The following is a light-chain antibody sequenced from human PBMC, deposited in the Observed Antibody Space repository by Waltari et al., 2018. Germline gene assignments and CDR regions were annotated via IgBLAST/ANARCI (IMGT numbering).Light chain of an antibody. CDR2: YDN. Sequence: SYVLTQPPSVSVAPGETARITCGGNNIESKRVHWYRKRPGQAPVVVISYDNDRAAGIPERCSGSNSGNTATLTISRVEAGDEADYYCQVWDANTDPGVFGTGTEVTVL. CDR3: QVWDANTDPGV. J-gene: IGLJ1*01. CDR1: NIESKR. V-gene: IGLV3-21*01.